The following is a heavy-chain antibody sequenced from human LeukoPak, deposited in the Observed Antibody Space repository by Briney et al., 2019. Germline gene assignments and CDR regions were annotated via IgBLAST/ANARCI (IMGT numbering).Heavy chain of an antibody. V-gene: IGHV4-34*01. CDR1: GGSFSGYY. J-gene: IGHJ6*02. D-gene: IGHD4-23*01. CDR3: ARGRSTNGGNFYYYYGMDV. Sequence: SETLSLTCAVHGGSFSGYYWSWIRQPPGKGLEWIGEINHSGSTNYNPSLKSRVTISVDTSKNQFSLKLSSVTAADTAVYYCARGRSTNGGNFYYYYGMDVWGQGTTVTVSS. CDR2: INHSGST.